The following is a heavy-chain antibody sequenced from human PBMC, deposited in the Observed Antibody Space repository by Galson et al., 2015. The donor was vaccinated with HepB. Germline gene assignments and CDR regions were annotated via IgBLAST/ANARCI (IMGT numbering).Heavy chain of an antibody. J-gene: IGHJ5*02. Sequence: SVKVSCKASGGTFSSYVISWVRQAPGQGLEWMGGIIPTFGIANYAQKFQGRVTITADESTNTAYIELSSLRTEDTAVYYCVRDNMGRIAAAVPNWFDPWGQGTLVTVSS. CDR3: VRDNMGRIAAAVPNWFDP. CDR1: GGTFSSYV. D-gene: IGHD6-13*01. V-gene: IGHV1-69*13. CDR2: IIPTFGIA.